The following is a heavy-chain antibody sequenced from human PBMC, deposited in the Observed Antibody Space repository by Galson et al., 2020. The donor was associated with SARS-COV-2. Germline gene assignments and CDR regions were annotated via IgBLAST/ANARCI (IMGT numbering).Heavy chain of an antibody. Sequence: GESLKISCKRSGYIFTSYWIGWVRQMPGKGLEWMGIIYPGDSDTTYSPSFQGQVTISSDKSISTAYLQWSSLKASDTATYYCARRQQLATSYGMDVWGQGTTVTVSS. CDR3: ARRQQLATSYGMDV. D-gene: IGHD6-13*01. J-gene: IGHJ6*02. CDR1: GYIFTSYW. CDR2: IYPGDSDT. V-gene: IGHV5-51*01.